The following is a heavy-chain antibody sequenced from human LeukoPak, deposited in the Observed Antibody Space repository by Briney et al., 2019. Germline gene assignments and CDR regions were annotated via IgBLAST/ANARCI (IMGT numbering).Heavy chain of an antibody. V-gene: IGHV3-48*01. CDR3: ARDYKYAFDN. J-gene: IGHJ4*02. D-gene: IGHD5-24*01. CDR2: IGIDSGNT. CDR1: GFTFSVYS. Sequence: GGSLRLSCAASGFTFSVYSMNWVREAPGKGLEWSSYIGIDSGNTNYADSVKGRFTISGDKAKNSLYLQMNSLRVEDTAVYYCARDYKYAFDNWGKGTLVTVSS.